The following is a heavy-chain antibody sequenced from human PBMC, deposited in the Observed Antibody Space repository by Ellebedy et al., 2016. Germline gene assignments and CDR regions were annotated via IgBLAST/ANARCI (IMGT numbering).Heavy chain of an antibody. CDR3: ASEVTAIGYNWFDP. CDR1: GFTLSDYS. CDR2: ITRSSSYI. V-gene: IGHV3-21*01. J-gene: IGHJ5*02. D-gene: IGHD2-21*02. Sequence: GGSLRLSXAASGFTLSDYSMNWVRQAPGKGLEWVSSITRSSSYIFYADSVKGRFTISRDNAKNSVYLQMNSLRGEDTALYYCASEVTAIGYNWFDPWGQGTLVTVSS.